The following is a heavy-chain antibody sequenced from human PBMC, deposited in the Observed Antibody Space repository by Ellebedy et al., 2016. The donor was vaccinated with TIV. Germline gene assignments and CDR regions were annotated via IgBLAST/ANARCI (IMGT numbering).Heavy chain of an antibody. CDR2: ISYDGSNK. CDR3: ARVILRYFDWSPYDY. D-gene: IGHD3-9*01. V-gene: IGHV3-30*03. CDR1: GFTFSSYG. Sequence: GESLKISCAASGFTFSSYGMHWVRQAPGKGLEWVAVISYDGSNKYYADSVKGRFTISRDNSKNTLYLQMNSLRAEDTAVYYCARVILRYFDWSPYDYWGQGTLVTVSS. J-gene: IGHJ4*02.